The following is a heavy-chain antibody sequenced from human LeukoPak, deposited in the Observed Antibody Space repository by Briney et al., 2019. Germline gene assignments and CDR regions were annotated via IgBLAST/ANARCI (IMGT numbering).Heavy chain of an antibody. Sequence: PSETLSLTCAVYGGSFSGYCWSWIRQPPGKGLEWIGEINHSGSTNYNPSLKSRVTISVDTSKNQFSLKLSSVTAADTAVYYCARRLGYCSSTSCYTSYYYYYYMDVWGKGTTVTVSS. CDR1: GGSFSGYC. CDR3: ARRLGYCSSTSCYTSYYYYYYMDV. V-gene: IGHV4-34*01. CDR2: INHSGST. D-gene: IGHD2-2*02. J-gene: IGHJ6*03.